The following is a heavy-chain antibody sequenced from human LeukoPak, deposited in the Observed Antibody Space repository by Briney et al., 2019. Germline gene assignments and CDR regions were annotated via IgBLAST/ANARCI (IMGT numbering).Heavy chain of an antibody. J-gene: IGHJ4*02. V-gene: IGHV4-34*01. Sequence: SETLSLTCAVYGGSFSGYYWSWIRQPPGKGLEWIGEINHSGSTYYNPSLKSRVTISVDTSKNQFSLKLSSVTAADTAVYYCARGGRYDILTGHKYYFDYWGQGTLVTVSS. CDR3: ARGGRYDILTGHKYYFDY. D-gene: IGHD3-9*01. CDR2: INHSGST. CDR1: GGSFSGYY.